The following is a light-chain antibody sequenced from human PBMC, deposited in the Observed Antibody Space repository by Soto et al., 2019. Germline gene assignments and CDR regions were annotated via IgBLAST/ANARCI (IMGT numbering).Light chain of an antibody. J-gene: IGLJ1*01. CDR3: TTHISTDTSHV. CDR1: SSDVGGYNS. Sequence: SALTQPASVSGSPGQSITISCTGASSDVGGYNSVSWYQQHPDKAPKLIIYDVSYRPSGGSDRFSGSKSGHTASLTISGLQAEDEDEYHCTTHISTDTSHVFGTGTKLTVL. CDR2: DVS. V-gene: IGLV2-14*03.